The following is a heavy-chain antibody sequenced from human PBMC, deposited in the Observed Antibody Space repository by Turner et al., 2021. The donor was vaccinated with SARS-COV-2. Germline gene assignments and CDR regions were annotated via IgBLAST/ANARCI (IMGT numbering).Heavy chain of an antibody. CDR1: GFTFSSYA. CDR2: IGGSSNTT. V-gene: IGHV3-23*01. Sequence: EVQLLESGGGLVQPGGSLRLSCAASGFTFSSYAMSWVRRAAGRGRGWVYVIGGSSNTTHYADSVKGRSTISRDNSKTTLNLKMNSRRAEDTAVYYCECGGGVGGSYRYPPYLYYGMDVWGQGTTVTVSS. J-gene: IGHJ6*02. D-gene: IGHD3-16*02. CDR3: ECGGGVGGSYRYPPYLYYGMDV.